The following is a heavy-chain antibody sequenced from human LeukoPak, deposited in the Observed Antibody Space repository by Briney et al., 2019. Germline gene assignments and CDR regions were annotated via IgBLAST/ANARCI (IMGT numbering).Heavy chain of an antibody. CDR1: GFTFSSYA. CDR3: ARGGSAAGLDY. J-gene: IGHJ4*02. CDR2: ISGSGGST. Sequence: GGSLRLSCAASGFTFSSYAMSWVRQAPGKGLEWVSAISGSGGSTYYADSVKGRFTISRDNSKNTLYLQMNTLRAEDTAVYYCARGGSAAGLDYWGQGTLVTVSS. V-gene: IGHV3-23*01. D-gene: IGHD6-13*01.